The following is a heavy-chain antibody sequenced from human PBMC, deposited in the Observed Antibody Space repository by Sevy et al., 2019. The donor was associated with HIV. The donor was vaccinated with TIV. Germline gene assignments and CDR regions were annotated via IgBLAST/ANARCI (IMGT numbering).Heavy chain of an antibody. J-gene: IGHJ4*02. CDR3: SKSYDSSDPVDY. D-gene: IGHD3-22*01. CDR2: ISWNSGSI. V-gene: IGHV3-9*01. CDR1: GFTFDDYA. Sequence: GGSLRLSCAASGFTFDDYAMHWVRQAPGKGLEWVSGISWNSGSIGYADSVKGRFTISRDNAKNCLYLQMNSLRAEDTALYYCSKSYDSSDPVDYWGQGTLVTVSS.